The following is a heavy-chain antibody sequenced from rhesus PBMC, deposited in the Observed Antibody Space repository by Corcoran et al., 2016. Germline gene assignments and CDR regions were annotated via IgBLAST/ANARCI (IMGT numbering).Heavy chain of an antibody. D-gene: IGHD5-30*01. CDR2: VDPEDGEA. J-gene: IGHJ4*01. CDR3: ATEGYSGYSYWGGFDY. V-gene: IGHV1-111*02. CDR1: GYTFTDNY. Sequence: EVQLVQSGAEVKKPGASGKISCKASGYTFTDNYLHGVRQAPGKGLEWIGRVDPEDGEAIHAQKFQDRVTITADTSTDTAYMELSSLRSEDTAVYYCATEGYSGYSYWGGFDYWGQGVLVTVSS.